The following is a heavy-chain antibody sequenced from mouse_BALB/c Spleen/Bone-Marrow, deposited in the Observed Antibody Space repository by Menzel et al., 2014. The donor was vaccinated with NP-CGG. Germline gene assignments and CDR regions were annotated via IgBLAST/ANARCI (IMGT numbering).Heavy chain of an antibody. D-gene: IGHD1-1*01. CDR2: IWAGGST. CDR3: ARKDYGSRGGYFDV. V-gene: IGHV2-9*02. CDR1: GFSLTSYG. Sequence: QVQLQQSGPGLVAPSQSLSITCTVSGFSLTSYGVHWVRQPPGKGLEWLGLIWAGGSTNYNSALMSRLSISKDNSKSQVFLEMNSLQTDDTAMYYCARKDYGSRGGYFDVWGAGTTVTVSS. J-gene: IGHJ1*01.